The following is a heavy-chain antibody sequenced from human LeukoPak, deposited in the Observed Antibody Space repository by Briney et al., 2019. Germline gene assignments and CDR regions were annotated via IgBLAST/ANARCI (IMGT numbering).Heavy chain of an antibody. J-gene: IGHJ6*03. CDR2: IRYDGGNK. D-gene: IGHD3-3*01. Sequence: GGSLRLSCAASGFTFSSYGMHWVRQAPGKGLEWVAFIRYDGGNKYYADSVKGRFTISRDNSKNSLYLQMNSLRAEDTAVYYCARYYDFWSSYSSYYYMDVWGKGTTVTVSS. CDR3: ARYYDFWSSYSSYYYMDV. V-gene: IGHV3-33*08. CDR1: GFTFSSYG.